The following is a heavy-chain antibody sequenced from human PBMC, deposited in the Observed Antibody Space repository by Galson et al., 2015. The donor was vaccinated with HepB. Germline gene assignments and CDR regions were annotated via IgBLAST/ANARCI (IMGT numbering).Heavy chain of an antibody. Sequence: SLRLSCAASAFTFSRYAMHWVRQAPGKGLEWVAVISSDGRDKYYRDSVKGRFTISRDNSKNTLYLLMNSLRAEDTAVYYCVRDAVAVAVHSRNWFDSWGQGTLVTFSS. CDR2: ISSDGRDK. J-gene: IGHJ5*01. CDR1: AFTFSRYA. CDR3: VRDAVAVAVHSRNWFDS. D-gene: IGHD6-19*01. V-gene: IGHV3-30*04.